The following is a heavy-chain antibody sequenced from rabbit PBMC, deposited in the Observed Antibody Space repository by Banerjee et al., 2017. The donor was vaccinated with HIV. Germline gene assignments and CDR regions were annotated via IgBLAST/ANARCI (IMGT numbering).Heavy chain of an antibody. D-gene: IGHD1-1*01. Sequence: QQQLEESGGGLVKPGGTLTLTCKASGIDFSGYGISWVRQAPGKGLEWIAYIYPDFNITNYANSVKGRFTISSDNAQNTVFLQMTSLTAADTATYFCVRDFSQVQWFNLWGPGTLVTVS. V-gene: IGHV1S43*01. CDR2: IYPDFNIT. J-gene: IGHJ4*01. CDR3: VRDFSQVQWFNL. CDR1: GIDFSGYG.